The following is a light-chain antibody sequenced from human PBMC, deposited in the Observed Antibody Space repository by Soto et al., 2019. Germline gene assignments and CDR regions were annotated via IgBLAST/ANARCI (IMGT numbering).Light chain of an antibody. J-gene: IGKJ5*01. V-gene: IGKV3-20*01. Sequence: EIVLTQSPGTLSLSPGERVTLSCRASQSVSSNYLAWYQQEPGQAPRLLIYGASSRATGIPDRFSGSGSETDFTLTISRLEPEDFAVYYCQQYATSPITFGQGTRLENK. CDR3: QQYATSPIT. CDR1: QSVSSNY. CDR2: GAS.